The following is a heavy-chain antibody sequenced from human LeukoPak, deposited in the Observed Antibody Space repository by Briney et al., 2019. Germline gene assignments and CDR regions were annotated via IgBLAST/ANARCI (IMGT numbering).Heavy chain of an antibody. Sequence: SQTLSLTCVVSGYSVSIKNGAWNWISQSPSRGLEWLGRTYYRSKWYNDYAESMEGRMTISQDTSKNQYSLHLNSVTPDDTAVYYCARDFGTTGWHTFDYWGQGTLVTVPS. CDR1: GYSVSIKNGA. V-gene: IGHV6-1*01. CDR3: ARDFGTTGWHTFDY. J-gene: IGHJ4*02. D-gene: IGHD6-19*01. CDR2: TYYRSKWYN.